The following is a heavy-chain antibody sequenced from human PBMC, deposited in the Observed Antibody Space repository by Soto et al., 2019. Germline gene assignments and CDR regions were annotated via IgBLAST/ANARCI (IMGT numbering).Heavy chain of an antibody. CDR1: GFTFSGSA. Sequence: EVQLVESGGGLVQPGGSLKLSCAASGFTFSGSAMHWVRQASGKGLEWVGRIRSKANSYATAYAASVKGRFTISRDDSKNTAYLQMNSLKTEDTAVYYCTRPNATENYWRQGTLVTVSS. CDR3: TRPNATENY. V-gene: IGHV3-73*02. J-gene: IGHJ4*02. CDR2: IRSKANSYAT. D-gene: IGHD4-17*01.